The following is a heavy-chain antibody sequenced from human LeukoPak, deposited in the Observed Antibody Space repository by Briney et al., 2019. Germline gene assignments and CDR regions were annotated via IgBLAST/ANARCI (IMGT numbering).Heavy chain of an antibody. Sequence: SETLSLTCTVSGGPISNYDRSWIRQPAGQGLEWIGRIYTSGSTNYNPSLKGRVSMSVDTSKNQFSLNLRSVTAADTAVYYCARDQGVRISVAGAYLYFDLWGRGTLVTVSS. CDR1: GGPISNYD. V-gene: IGHV4-4*07. D-gene: IGHD6-19*01. CDR3: ARDQGVRISVAGAYLYFDL. CDR2: IYTSGST. J-gene: IGHJ2*01.